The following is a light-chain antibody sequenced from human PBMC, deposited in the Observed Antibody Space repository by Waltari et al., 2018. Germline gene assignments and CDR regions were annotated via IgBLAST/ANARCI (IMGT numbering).Light chain of an antibody. CDR3: QSYDVTLRYV. Sequence: QSMLTQPPSVSGAPGQRVTISCSNIGAHLDVHWYQQLPGSAPKLLIYANTNWPSGVPDRFSGSKSGTSASLAITGLQAEDEADYYCQSYDVTLRYVFGPGTKVTVL. J-gene: IGLJ1*01. CDR1: SNIGAHLD. V-gene: IGLV1-40*01. CDR2: ANT.